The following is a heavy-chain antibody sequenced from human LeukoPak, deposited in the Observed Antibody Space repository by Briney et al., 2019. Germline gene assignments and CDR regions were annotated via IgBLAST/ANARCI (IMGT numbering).Heavy chain of an antibody. V-gene: IGHV1-8*01. Sequence: ASVKVSCKASGYTFTSYDINWVRQATGQGLEWMGWMNPNSGNTGYAQKFQGRVTMTRNTSISTAYMELSSLRSEDTAVYYCARDRHSSWPTESDYWGQGTLVTVSS. D-gene: IGHD6-13*01. J-gene: IGHJ4*02. CDR1: GYTFTSYD. CDR3: ARDRHSSWPTESDY. CDR2: MNPNSGNT.